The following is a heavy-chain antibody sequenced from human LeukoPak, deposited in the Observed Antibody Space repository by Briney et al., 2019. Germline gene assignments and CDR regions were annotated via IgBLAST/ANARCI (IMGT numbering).Heavy chain of an antibody. J-gene: IGHJ6*03. CDR3: ARRGDFGRYYYYYNMDV. CDR1: GGSFSGYY. V-gene: IGHV4-34*01. Sequence: KTSETLSLTCAVYGGSFSGYYWSWIRQPPGKGLEWIGEINHSGSTNYNPSLKSRVTISVDTSKNQFSLKLSSVTAADTAVYYCARRGDFGRYYYYYNMDVWGKGTTVTVSS. D-gene: IGHD3-10*01. CDR2: INHSGST.